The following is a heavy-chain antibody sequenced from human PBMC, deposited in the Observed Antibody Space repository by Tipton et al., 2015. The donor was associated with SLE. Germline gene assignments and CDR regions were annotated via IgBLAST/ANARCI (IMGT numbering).Heavy chain of an antibody. CDR1: GGSISSGSYY. CDR2: IYTSGST. J-gene: IGHJ4*02. Sequence: TLSLTCTVSGGSISSGSYYWRWIRQPAGKGLEWIGRIYTSGSTNYNPSLKSGVTISVDTSKNQFSLKLSSVTAADTAVYYCARDRGSSSSLGFDYWGQGTLVTVSS. D-gene: IGHD6-6*01. V-gene: IGHV4-61*02. CDR3: ARDRGSSSSLGFDY.